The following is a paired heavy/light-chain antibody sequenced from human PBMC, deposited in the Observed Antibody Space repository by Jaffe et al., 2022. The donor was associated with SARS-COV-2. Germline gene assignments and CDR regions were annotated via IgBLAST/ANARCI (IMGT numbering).Heavy chain of an antibody. CDR2: ISGYNGNT. V-gene: IGHV1-18*01. D-gene: IGHD1-1*01. Sequence: QAQLVQSGPEMKKPGASVKVSCKTSGYNFKMYGVVWVRQAPGQGPEWMGWISGYNGNTEYAQSLQGRVTMSTDTSTSTGYMELRGLRSDDTAVYYCARGDDIDRFFDPWGQGTLVTVSS. J-gene: IGHJ5*02. CDR1: GYNFKMYG. CDR3: ARGDDIDRFFDP.
Light chain of an antibody. CDR2: SAS. CDR1: QSLLHSNGYTY. CDR3: MQALQTPIT. J-gene: IGKJ3*01. V-gene: IGKV2-28*01. Sequence: DIVMTQSPLSLPVTPGEPASISCRSSQSLLHSNGYTYLDWYLQKPGQSPQLLIYSASNRASGVPDRFSGSGSGTDFTLKISRVEAEDVGVYYCMQALQTPITFGPGTKVDIK.